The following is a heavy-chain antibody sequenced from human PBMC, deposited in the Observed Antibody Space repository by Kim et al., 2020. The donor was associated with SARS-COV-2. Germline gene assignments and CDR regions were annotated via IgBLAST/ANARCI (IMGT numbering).Heavy chain of an antibody. CDR2: IDWDGDK. Sequence: SGPTLVNPTQTLTLTCTFSGFSLSTSGMCVTWIRQPPGKALEWLAMIDWDGDKHSTPSLRSRLTISKDISKNQVVLTMTNMDPMDTGTFYCARIHRDSGGYPKIGYWGPGTLVTVSS. V-gene: IGHV2-70*13. CDR1: GFSLSTSGMC. J-gene: IGHJ4*02. D-gene: IGHD3-22*01. CDR3: ARIHRDSGGYPKIGY.